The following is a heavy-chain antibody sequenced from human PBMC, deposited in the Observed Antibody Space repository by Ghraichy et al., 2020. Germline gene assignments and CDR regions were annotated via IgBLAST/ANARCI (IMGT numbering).Heavy chain of an antibody. D-gene: IGHD6-13*01. V-gene: IGHV3-9*01. J-gene: IGHJ4*02. Sequence: GGSLRLSCAASGFTFDDYAMHWVRQAPGKGLEWVSGISWNSGSIGYADSVKGRFTISRDNAKNSLYLQMNSLRAEDTALYYCAKVSLRYSSSWDFDYWGQGTLVTVSS. CDR3: AKVSLRYSSSWDFDY. CDR1: GFTFDDYA. CDR2: ISWNSGSI.